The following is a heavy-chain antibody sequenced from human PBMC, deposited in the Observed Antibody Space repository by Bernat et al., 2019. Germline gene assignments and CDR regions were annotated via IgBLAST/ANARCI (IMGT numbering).Heavy chain of an antibody. J-gene: IGHJ4*02. D-gene: IGHD3-3*01. V-gene: IGHV3-33*06. Sequence: QVQLVESGGGVVQPGRSLRLSCAASGFTFSSYGMHWVRQAPGKGLEWVAVIGRDSGNIYYADSVKGRFTISRDNSENTLSLQMNSLRAEDTAVYYCAKYFSIGVTRYFDYWGQGTLVTVSS. CDR3: AKYFSIGVTRYFDY. CDR1: GFTFSSYG. CDR2: IGRDSGNI.